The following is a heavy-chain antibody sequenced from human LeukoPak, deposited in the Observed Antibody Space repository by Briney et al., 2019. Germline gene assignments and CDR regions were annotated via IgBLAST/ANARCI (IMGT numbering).Heavy chain of an antibody. J-gene: IGHJ6*03. CDR3: ARDSSSWYYYYMDA. D-gene: IGHD6-13*01. CDR2: ISSSGSTI. Sequence: GGSLRLSCAASGFTFSDYYMSWIRQAPGKGLEWVSYISSSGSTIYYADSVKGRFTISRDNAKNPLYLQMNSLRAEDTAVYYCARDSSSWYYYYMDAWGKGTTVTVSS. CDR1: GFTFSDYY. V-gene: IGHV3-11*04.